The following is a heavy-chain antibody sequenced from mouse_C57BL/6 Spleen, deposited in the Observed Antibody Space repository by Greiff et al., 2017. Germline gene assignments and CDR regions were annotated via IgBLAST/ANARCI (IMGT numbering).Heavy chain of an antibody. Sequence: DVKLVESGGGLVKPGGSLKLSCAASGFTFSDYGMHWVRQAPEKGLEWVAYISSGSSTIYYADTVKGRFTISRDNAKNTLFLQMTSLRSEDTAMYYCARGDDGYRFDYWGQGTTLTVSS. J-gene: IGHJ2*01. CDR2: ISSGSSTI. CDR3: ARGDDGYRFDY. V-gene: IGHV5-17*01. D-gene: IGHD2-3*01. CDR1: GFTFSDYG.